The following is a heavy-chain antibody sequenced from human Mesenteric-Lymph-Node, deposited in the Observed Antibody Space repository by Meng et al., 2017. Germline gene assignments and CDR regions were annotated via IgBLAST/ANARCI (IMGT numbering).Heavy chain of an antibody. CDR3: AREFHSSGYAGTFDM. D-gene: IGHD3-22*01. CDR1: GFTFSSYA. Sequence: GSLKISCAASGFTFSSYAMSWVRQAPGKGLEWVSAISGSGGSTYYADSVKGRFTISRDNSKNTLYLQMNSLRPEDTSIYYCAREFHSSGYAGTFDMWGQGTMVTVSS. CDR2: ISGSGGST. J-gene: IGHJ3*02. V-gene: IGHV3-23*01.